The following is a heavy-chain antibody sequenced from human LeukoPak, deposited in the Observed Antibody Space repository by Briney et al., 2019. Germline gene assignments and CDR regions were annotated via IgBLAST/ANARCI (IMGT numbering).Heavy chain of an antibody. D-gene: IGHD3-9*01. J-gene: IGHJ4*02. CDR3: ARDHCDILTGYHHFDY. V-gene: IGHV1-18*01. CDR2: ISAYNGNT. Sequence: ASVKVSCKASGYTFTSYGISWVRQAPGQGLEWMGWISAYNGNTNYAQKLQGRVTMTTDTSTSTAYMELRSLRSDDTAVYYCARDHCDILTGYHHFDYWGQGTLVTVSS. CDR1: GYTFTSYG.